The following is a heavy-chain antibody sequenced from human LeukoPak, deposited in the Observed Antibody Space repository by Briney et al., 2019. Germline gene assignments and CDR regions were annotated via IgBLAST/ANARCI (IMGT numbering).Heavy chain of an antibody. V-gene: IGHV1-69*06. D-gene: IGHD3-3*01. CDR2: IIPIFGTA. CDR3: ARDTYEFWSVHGVFDY. J-gene: IGHJ4*02. CDR1: GCTFSSYA. Sequence: GASVKVSCKASGCTFSSYAISWVRQAPGQGLEWMGGIIPIFGTANYAQKFKGRVTITPDKSTSTAYMEVSSLRCEDTAVYYCARDTYEFWSVHGVFDYWGQGTLVTVSS.